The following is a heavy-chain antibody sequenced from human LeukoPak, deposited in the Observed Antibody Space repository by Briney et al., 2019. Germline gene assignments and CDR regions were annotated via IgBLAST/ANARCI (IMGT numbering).Heavy chain of an antibody. V-gene: IGHV4-39*01. CDR2: IYYSGST. CDR3: ARGGGYDPAFDY. CDR1: GGSISSGSYY. D-gene: IGHD5-12*01. Sequence: SETLSLTCSVSGGSISSGSYYWGWIRQPPGKGLEWIGSIYYSGSTYYNPSLKSRVTISVDTSKNQFSLKLGSVTAADTAVYYCARGGGYDPAFDYWGQGTLVTVSS. J-gene: IGHJ4*02.